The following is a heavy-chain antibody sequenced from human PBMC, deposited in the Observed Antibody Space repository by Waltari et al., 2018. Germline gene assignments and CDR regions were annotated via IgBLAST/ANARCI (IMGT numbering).Heavy chain of an antibody. D-gene: IGHD5-12*01. CDR2: ISWNSGSI. V-gene: IGHV3-9*01. J-gene: IGHJ2*01. CDR3: AKDFEMATINWYFDL. Sequence: EVQLVESGGGLVQPGRSLRLSCAASGFTFDDYAMHWVRQAPGKGLEWVSGISWNSGSIGYADSVKGRFTIPRDNAKNSLYLQMNSLRAEDTALYYCAKDFEMATINWYFDLWGRGTLVTVSS. CDR1: GFTFDDYA.